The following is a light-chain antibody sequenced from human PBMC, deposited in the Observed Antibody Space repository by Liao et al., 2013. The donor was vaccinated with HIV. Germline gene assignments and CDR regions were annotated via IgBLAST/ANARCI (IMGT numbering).Light chain of an antibody. CDR3: QAWDTSTAWV. V-gene: IGLV3-21*01. CDR1: NIGSKS. J-gene: IGLJ2*01. CDR2: YDS. Sequence: SYELTQPPSVSVAPGKTARITCGGNNIGSKSVHWYQQKPGQAPVLVISYDSDRPSGIPERFSGSNSGNTATLTISGTQAMDEADYYCQAWDTSTAWVFGGGTKLTVL.